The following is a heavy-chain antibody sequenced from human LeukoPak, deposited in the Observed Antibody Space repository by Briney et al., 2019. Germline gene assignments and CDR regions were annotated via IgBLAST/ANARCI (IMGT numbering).Heavy chain of an antibody. D-gene: IGHD6-25*01. CDR3: AREVAASGEGGDF. V-gene: IGHV4-31*03. CDR1: GGSISSGGYY. J-gene: IGHJ4*02. CDR2: IYYSGST. Sequence: SETLSLTCTVSGGSISSGGYYWSWIRQHPGKGLEWIGYIYYSGSTYYNPSLKSRVTISVDTSKNQFSLKLSSVTAADTAVYYCAREVAASGEGGDFWGQGTLVTVSS.